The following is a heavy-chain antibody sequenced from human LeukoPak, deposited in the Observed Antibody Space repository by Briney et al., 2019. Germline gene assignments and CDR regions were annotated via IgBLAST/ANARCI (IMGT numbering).Heavy chain of an antibody. CDR3: ARDWRIAAAGRGGWFDP. Sequence: GASVKVSCKASGYTFTGYYMHWVRQAPGQGLEWMGWINPNSGGTNYAQKFQGWVTMTRDTSISTAYMELSRLRSDDTAVYYCARDWRIAAAGRGGWFDPWGQGTLVTVSS. D-gene: IGHD6-13*01. V-gene: IGHV1-2*04. CDR1: GYTFTGYY. J-gene: IGHJ5*02. CDR2: INPNSGGT.